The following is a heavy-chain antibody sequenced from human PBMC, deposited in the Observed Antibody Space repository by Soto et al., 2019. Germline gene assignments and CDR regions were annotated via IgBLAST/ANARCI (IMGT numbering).Heavy chain of an antibody. J-gene: IGHJ6*02. V-gene: IGHV3-53*01. CDR3: SGDPSGYDEGDWYHGVDV. D-gene: IGHD5-12*01. CDR2: IYINGST. Sequence: GGSLRLSCAASGFSVSSNYMSWVRQAPGEGLEWVAIIYINGSTDYADSVQGRFSVSRDIYKNTLFLQMNNLRAEDTAVYFCSGDPSGYDEGDWYHGVDVWGQGTTVTVSS. CDR1: GFSVSSNY.